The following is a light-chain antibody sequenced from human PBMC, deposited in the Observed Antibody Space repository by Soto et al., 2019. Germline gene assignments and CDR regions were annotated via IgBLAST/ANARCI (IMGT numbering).Light chain of an antibody. CDR2: RAS. J-gene: IGKJ1*01. V-gene: IGKV3-15*01. Sequence: VMTQSPATLSLSAGESATLSCRASQNIYSNVAWYQQRPGQAPRLLIYRASTRATGIPARFSGSGSGTEFTLTISSLQSEDFTVYSCIQYHNLWACGQGTKVDIK. CDR1: QNIYSN. CDR3: IQYHNLWA.